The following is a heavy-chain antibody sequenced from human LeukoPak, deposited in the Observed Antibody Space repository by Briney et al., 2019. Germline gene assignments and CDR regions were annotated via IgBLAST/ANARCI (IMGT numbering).Heavy chain of an antibody. CDR2: ISYDGSNK. Sequence: GGSLRLSCAASGFTFSSYGMHWVRQAPGKGLEWVAVISYDGSNKYYADSVKGRFTISRDNSKNTLYLQMNSLRAEDTAVYYCAKDQGGEWELLLFVWGQGTLVTVSS. CDR1: GFTFSSYG. D-gene: IGHD1-26*01. CDR3: AKDQGGEWELLLFV. J-gene: IGHJ4*02. V-gene: IGHV3-30*18.